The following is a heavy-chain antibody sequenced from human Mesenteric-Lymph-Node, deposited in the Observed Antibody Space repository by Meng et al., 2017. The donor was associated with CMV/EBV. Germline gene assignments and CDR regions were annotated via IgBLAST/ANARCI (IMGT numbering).Heavy chain of an antibody. J-gene: IGHJ4*02. V-gene: IGHV6-1*01. CDR2: KYSRSESYD. Sequence: QIQLLESGPGLVKSSETLSVTCTTSGVSFSSNNAAWNWIRQSPSRGLVWVRRKYSRSESYDDYAVSVKSRISVNFDTSKNQLTLRLNFVTPEVTAVYYCAYFWDLPPLWWGQGTLVTVSS. D-gene: IGHD3-16*01. CDR1: GVSFSSNNAA. CDR3: AYFWDLPPLW.